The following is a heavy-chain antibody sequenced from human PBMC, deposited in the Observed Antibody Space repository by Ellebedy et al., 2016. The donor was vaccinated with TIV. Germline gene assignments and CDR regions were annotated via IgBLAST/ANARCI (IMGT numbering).Heavy chain of an antibody. Sequence: PGGSLRLSCAASGFTFSSYNMHWVRQAPGKGLEWVAVIWYDGSNKYYADSVKGRFTISRDNSKNTLYLQMNSLRAEDTAVYYCVRDITTMIVVEKAYGMDVWGQGTTVTVSS. J-gene: IGHJ6*02. CDR3: VRDITTMIVVEKAYGMDV. CDR2: IWYDGSNK. CDR1: GFTFSSYN. D-gene: IGHD3-22*01. V-gene: IGHV3-33*01.